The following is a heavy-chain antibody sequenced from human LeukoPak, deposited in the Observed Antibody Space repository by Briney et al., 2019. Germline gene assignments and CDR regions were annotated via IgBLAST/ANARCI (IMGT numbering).Heavy chain of an antibody. CDR3: ARVLWFGIGYYYMDV. CDR2: ISSSGSYI. CDR1: GFTFSSYS. Sequence: GGSLRLSCAASGFTFSSYSMSWVRQAPGKGLEWVSCISSSGSYIYYADSVKGRFTISRDNAKNSLFLQMNTLRAEDTAVYYCARVLWFGIGYYYMDVWGKGTTVTVSS. D-gene: IGHD3-10*01. J-gene: IGHJ6*03. V-gene: IGHV3-21*01.